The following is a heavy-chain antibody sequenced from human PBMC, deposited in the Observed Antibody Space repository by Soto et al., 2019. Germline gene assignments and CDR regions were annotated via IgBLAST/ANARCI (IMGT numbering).Heavy chain of an antibody. CDR1: GGSISSSSYY. V-gene: IGHV4-39*01. Sequence: SETLSLTCTVSGGSISSSSYYWGWIRQPPGKGLEWIGSIYYSGSTYYNPSLKSRVTISVDTSKNQFSLKLSSVTAADTAVYYCARHFGHHYDSESDYWGQGTLVTIS. CDR3: ARHFGHHYDSESDY. D-gene: IGHD3-22*01. CDR2: IYYSGST. J-gene: IGHJ4*02.